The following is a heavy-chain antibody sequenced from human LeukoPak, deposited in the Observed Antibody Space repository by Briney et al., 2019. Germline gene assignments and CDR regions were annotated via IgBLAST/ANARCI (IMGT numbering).Heavy chain of an antibody. V-gene: IGHV3-30*02. D-gene: IGHD3-22*01. CDR3: ARVPITMIVVVTRNDAFDI. CDR1: GFTFSSYG. Sequence: GGSLRLSCAASGFTFSSYGMHWVRQAPGKGLEWVAFIRYDGSNKYYADSVKGRFTISRDNAKNSLYLQMNSLRAEDTAVYYCARVPITMIVVVTRNDAFDIWGQGTMVTVSS. CDR2: IRYDGSNK. J-gene: IGHJ3*02.